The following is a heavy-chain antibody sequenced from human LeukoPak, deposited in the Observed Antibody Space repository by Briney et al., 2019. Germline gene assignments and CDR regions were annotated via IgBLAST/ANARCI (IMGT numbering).Heavy chain of an antibody. J-gene: IGHJ4*02. CDR2: IYYSGST. D-gene: IGHD3-9*01. V-gene: IGHV4-39*01. CDR1: GGSISSSSYY. CDR3: ASYYDILTGYSESRFDY. Sequence: SETLSLTCTVSGGSISSSSYYWGWIRQPPGKGLEWIGSIYYSGSTYYNPSLKSRVTISVDTSKNQFSLKLSSVTAADTAVYYCASYYDILTGYSESRFDYWGQGTPVTVSS.